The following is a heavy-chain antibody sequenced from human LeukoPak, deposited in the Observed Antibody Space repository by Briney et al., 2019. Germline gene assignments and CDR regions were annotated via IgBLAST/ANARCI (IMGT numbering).Heavy chain of an antibody. CDR2: IYYSGST. CDR3: ARGGNYYDSSGYSSSYYFDY. CDR1: GGSISSSSYY. J-gene: IGHJ4*02. V-gene: IGHV4-39*07. D-gene: IGHD3-22*01. Sequence: PSETLSLTCTVSGGSISSSSYYWGWIRQPPGKGLEWIGSIYYSGSTNYNPSLKSRVTISVDTSKNQFSLKLSSVTAADTAVYFCARGGNYYDSSGYSSSYYFDYWGQGTLVTVSS.